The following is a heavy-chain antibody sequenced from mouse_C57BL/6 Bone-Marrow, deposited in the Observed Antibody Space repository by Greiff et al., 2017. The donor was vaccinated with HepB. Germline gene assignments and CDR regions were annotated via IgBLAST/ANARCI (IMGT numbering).Heavy chain of an antibody. D-gene: IGHD1-1*01. CDR2: IYPGSGST. CDR1: GYTFTSYW. Sequence: QVQLKQPGAELVKPGASVKMSCKASGYTFTSYWITWVKQRPGQGLEWIGDIYPGSGSTNYNEKFKSKATLTVDTSSSTAYMQLSSLTAEDSAVYYCARDTVVAYYFDYWGQGTTLTVSS. CDR3: ARDTVVAYYFDY. V-gene: IGHV1-55*01. J-gene: IGHJ2*01.